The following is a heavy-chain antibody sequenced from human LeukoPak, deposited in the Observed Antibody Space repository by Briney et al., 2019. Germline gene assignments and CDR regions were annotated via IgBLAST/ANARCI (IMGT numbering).Heavy chain of an antibody. V-gene: IGHV3-20*04. J-gene: IGHJ5*02. Sequence: PGGSLRLSCAASGFTFDDYGMSWVRQAPGKGLEWVSGINWNGGSTGYADSVKGRFTISRDNAKNSLYLQMNSLRAEDTALYYCAKGDYDFWSGSAFDPWGQGTLVTVSS. D-gene: IGHD3-3*01. CDR3: AKGDYDFWSGSAFDP. CDR2: INWNGGST. CDR1: GFTFDDYG.